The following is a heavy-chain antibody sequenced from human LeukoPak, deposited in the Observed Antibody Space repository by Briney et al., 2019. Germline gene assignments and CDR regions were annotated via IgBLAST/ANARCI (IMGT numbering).Heavy chain of an antibody. CDR3: ARGPRPRGYSYSNYFDY. D-gene: IGHD5-18*01. CDR1: GGSFSGYY. J-gene: IGHJ4*02. V-gene: IGHV4-34*01. Sequence: SETLSLTCAVYGGSFSGYYWSWIRQPPGKGLEWIGGINHSGSTNYNPSLKSRVTISVDTSKNQFSLKLSSVTAADTAVYYCARGPRPRGYSYSNYFDYWGQGTLVTVSS. CDR2: INHSGST.